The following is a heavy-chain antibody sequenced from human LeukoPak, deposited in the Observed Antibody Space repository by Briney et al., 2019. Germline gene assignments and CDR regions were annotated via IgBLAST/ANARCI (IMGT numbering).Heavy chain of an antibody. V-gene: IGHV3-64D*09. Sequence: GGSLRLSCSASGFTFSSYAIHWVRQAPGKGLEYVSGISSNGGSTYYADSVKGRFAISRDNSKNTLYLQMSSLRAEDTAVYYCVKVAGYSSSWYGVFDYWGQGTLVIVSS. D-gene: IGHD6-13*01. J-gene: IGHJ4*02. CDR2: ISSNGGST. CDR3: VKVAGYSSSWYGVFDY. CDR1: GFTFSSYA.